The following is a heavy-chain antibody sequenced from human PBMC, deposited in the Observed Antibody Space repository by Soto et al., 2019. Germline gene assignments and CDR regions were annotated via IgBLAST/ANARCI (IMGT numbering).Heavy chain of an antibody. Sequence: QVQLVQSGAEVKKPGSSVKVSCKASGGTFSSYAINWVRQAPGQGLEWMGGIIPIFGTANYAQKFQGRVTITADESTSTGYMELSSLRSEDTAVYYCARGSGGSSYYYYGMDVWGQGTTVPVSS. V-gene: IGHV1-69*12. CDR1: GGTFSSYA. CDR2: IIPIFGTA. J-gene: IGHJ6*02. D-gene: IGHD2-15*01. CDR3: ARGSGGSSYYYYGMDV.